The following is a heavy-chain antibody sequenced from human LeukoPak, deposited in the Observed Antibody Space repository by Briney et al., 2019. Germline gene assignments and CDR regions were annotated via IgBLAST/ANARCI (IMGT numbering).Heavy chain of an antibody. V-gene: IGHV1-8*03. J-gene: IGHJ4*02. Sequence: GASVKVSCKASGYTFTSYDINWVRQATGQGLEWMGWMNPNSGNTGYAQKFQGRVTITRNTSISTAYMELSSLRSEGTAVYYCAKDQVVGASVFEYWGQGTLVTVSS. D-gene: IGHD1-26*01. CDR3: AKDQVVGASVFEY. CDR2: MNPNSGNT. CDR1: GYTFTSYD.